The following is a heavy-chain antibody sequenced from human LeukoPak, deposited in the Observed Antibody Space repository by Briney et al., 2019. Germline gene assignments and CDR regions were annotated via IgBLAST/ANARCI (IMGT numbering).Heavy chain of an antibody. V-gene: IGHV3-74*01. Sequence: GGSLRLSCAASGFTFSSYWMHWVRQGPGKGLVWVSRINSGGSSTSYADSEKGRFTISRDNAKNTLFLQMNSLRDEDTAVYYCARGVGATTVDYWGQGTLVTVSS. CDR1: GFTFSSYW. J-gene: IGHJ4*02. CDR2: INSGGSST. CDR3: ARGVGATTVDY. D-gene: IGHD1-26*01.